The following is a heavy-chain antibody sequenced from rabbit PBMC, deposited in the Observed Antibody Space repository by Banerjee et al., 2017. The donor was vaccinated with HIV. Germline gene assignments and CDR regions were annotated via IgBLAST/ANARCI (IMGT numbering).Heavy chain of an antibody. CDR3: ARYAGGGYDL. V-gene: IGHV1S40*01. CDR1: GFSFSSNYY. J-gene: IGHJ3*01. CDR2: IYTGGSGST. Sequence: QSLEESGGGLVKPGASLTLTCTASGFSFSSNYYMCWVRQAPGKGLEWIACIYTGGSGSTYYASWAKGRFTISKTSSTTVTLQMTSLTAADTATYFCARYAGGGYDLWGQGTLVTVS. D-gene: IGHD8-1*01.